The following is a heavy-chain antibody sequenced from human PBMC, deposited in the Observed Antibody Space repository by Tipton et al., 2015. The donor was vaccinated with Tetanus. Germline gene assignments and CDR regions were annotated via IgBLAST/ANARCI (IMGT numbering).Heavy chain of an antibody. CDR1: GFTFRSYG. D-gene: IGHD4-11*01. CDR3: ARLAYSNFLGGLDV. J-gene: IGHJ6*02. CDR2: IWYDGSNK. V-gene: IGHV3-33*01. Sequence: LSLTCAASGFTFRSYGMHWVRQAPGKGLEWVAIIWYDGSNKDYADFVKGRFTVSRDNSKDTLYLQMNSLRAEDTAVYYCARLAYSNFLGGLDVWGQGTTITVSS.